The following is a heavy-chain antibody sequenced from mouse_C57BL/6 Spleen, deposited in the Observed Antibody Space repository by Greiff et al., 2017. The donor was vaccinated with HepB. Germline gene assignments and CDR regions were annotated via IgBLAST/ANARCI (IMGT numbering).Heavy chain of an antibody. Sequence: QVQLQQPGTELVKPGASVKLSCKASGYTFTSYWMHWVKQRPGQGLEWIGNINPSNGGTNYNEKFKSKATLTVDKSSSTAYMQLSSLTYEDSAVYYCAREGIYYGNYRDYWGQGTTLTVSS. V-gene: IGHV1-53*01. D-gene: IGHD2-1*01. CDR3: AREGIYYGNYRDY. CDR1: GYTFTSYW. CDR2: INPSNGGT. J-gene: IGHJ2*01.